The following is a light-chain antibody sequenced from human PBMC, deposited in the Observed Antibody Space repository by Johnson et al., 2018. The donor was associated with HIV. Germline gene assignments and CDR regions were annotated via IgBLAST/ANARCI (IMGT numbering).Light chain of an antibody. CDR1: SSNIGNNY. CDR2: ENN. J-gene: IGLJ1*01. V-gene: IGLV1-51*02. Sequence: QSVLTQPPSVSAAPGQKVTISCSGSSSNIGNNYVSWYRQLPGTAPKLLIYENNKRPSGIPDRFSGSKSGTSATLCITGLQTGDEADYYCGTWDRFGVFGTWTKVTGL. CDR3: GTWDRFGV.